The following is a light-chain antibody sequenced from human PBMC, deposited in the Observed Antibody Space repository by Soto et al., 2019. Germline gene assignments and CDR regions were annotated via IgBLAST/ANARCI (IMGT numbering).Light chain of an antibody. V-gene: IGLV2-8*01. CDR3: NSYAGSNNLV. CDR1: SSDIGGYNY. CDR2: KVS. Sequence: QSVLTQPPSASGSPGQSVTISCTGGSSDIGGYNYVSWYQQHPGKAPKLMIYKVSKRASGVPDRFSGSKSGTTASLTVSGLQAEDEADYYCNSYAGSNNLVFGGGTKLTVL. J-gene: IGLJ2*01.